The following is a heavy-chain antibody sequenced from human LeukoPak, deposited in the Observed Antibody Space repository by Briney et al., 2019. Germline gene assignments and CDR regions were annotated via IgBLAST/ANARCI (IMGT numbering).Heavy chain of an antibody. V-gene: IGHV4-4*07. D-gene: IGHD3-3*01. CDR1: GGSISSYY. Sequence: SETLSLTCTVSGGSISSYYWSWIRQPAGKGLEWIGRIYTSGSTNYNPSLKSRVTMSVDTSKNQFSLKLSSVTAADTAVYYCARAPYDFWSGYSTGFDYWGQGTLVTVSS. CDR2: IYTSGST. J-gene: IGHJ4*02. CDR3: ARAPYDFWSGYSTGFDY.